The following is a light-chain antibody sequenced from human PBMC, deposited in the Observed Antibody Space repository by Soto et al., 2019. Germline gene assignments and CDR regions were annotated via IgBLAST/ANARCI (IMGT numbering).Light chain of an antibody. CDR1: QSISNS. CDR3: QQYNNWPPRT. V-gene: IGKV3-15*01. Sequence: EIVMTQSPAYLSVSPGETATLSCRASQSISNSLAWYQQKLGQAPSLLIYGASTRTTGIPARFSGSGSGTEFTLTISSLQAEASALYYCQQYNNWPPRTFGQGTKLEI. J-gene: IGKJ2*01. CDR2: GAS.